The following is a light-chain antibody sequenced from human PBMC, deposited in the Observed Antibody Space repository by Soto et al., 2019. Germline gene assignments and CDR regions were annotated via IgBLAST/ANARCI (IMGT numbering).Light chain of an antibody. Sequence: DIQMTQSPSSLSAYVGDRVTITCRASQSISSYLNWYQQKPGKAPKLLIYAASSLQSGVPSWFSGSGSGTDFTLTISSLQPEDFATYYCQQSYSTLFGQGTRLEIK. J-gene: IGKJ5*01. V-gene: IGKV1-39*01. CDR1: QSISSY. CDR3: QQSYSTL. CDR2: AAS.